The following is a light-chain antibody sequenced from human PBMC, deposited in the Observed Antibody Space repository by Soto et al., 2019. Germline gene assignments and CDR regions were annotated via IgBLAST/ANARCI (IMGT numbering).Light chain of an antibody. CDR3: HQYNTWPRT. J-gene: IGKJ1*01. Sequence: EIVITQSPVTRSVSPVERVTLSFRASQTVASNLAWYQQKPGQAPRVVIHGASARATDFPARFSGSGSGTEFTLTISSLQSEDIGVYYCHQYNTWPRTFGQGTKVDIK. CDR1: QTVASN. V-gene: IGKV3-15*01. CDR2: GAS.